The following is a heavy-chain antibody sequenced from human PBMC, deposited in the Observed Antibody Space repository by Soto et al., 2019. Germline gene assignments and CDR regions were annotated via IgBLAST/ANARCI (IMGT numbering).Heavy chain of an antibody. V-gene: IGHV3-11*01. CDR2: ISGGGGSTI. J-gene: IGHJ4*02. CDR1: GFTFSDYY. D-gene: IGHD3-22*01. CDR3: ARNRGFYDSSGLDH. Sequence: QVQLVESGGGLVKPGGSLRLSCAASGFTFSDYYMSWNRQAPGKGLEWISYISGGGGSTIYYAGSVKGRFTISRDNAKNSLYLQMNSLKVEDTAVYYCARNRGFYDSSGLDHWGQGTLVTVSS.